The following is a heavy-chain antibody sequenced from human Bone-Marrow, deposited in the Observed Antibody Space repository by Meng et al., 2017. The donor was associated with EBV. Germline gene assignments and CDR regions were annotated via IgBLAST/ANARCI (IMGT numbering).Heavy chain of an antibody. Sequence: QGRLPESGPGLVKPSAPLARPCAVSGGSISSSNWWSWVRQPPGKGLEWIGEIYHSGSTNYNPSLKSRVTISVDKSKNQFSLKLSSVTAADTAVYYCAAGFRELVRSRDYWGQGTLVTVSS. CDR3: AAGFRELVRSRDY. CDR2: IYHSGST. CDR1: GGSISSSNW. J-gene: IGHJ4*02. D-gene: IGHD3-10*01. V-gene: IGHV4-4*02.